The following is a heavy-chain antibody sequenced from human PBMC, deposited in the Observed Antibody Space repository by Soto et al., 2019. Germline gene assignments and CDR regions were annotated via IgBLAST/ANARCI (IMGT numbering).Heavy chain of an antibody. CDR3: AKWRSVAQFDY. CDR2: ISGSGGST. D-gene: IGHD6-19*01. V-gene: IGHV3-23*01. Sequence: EVQLLESGGGLVQPGGSLRLSCAASGFTFSSYAMSWVRQAQGKGLEWVSAISGSGGSTYYADSVKGRFTISRDNSKNTPYLQMNILRAEDTAVYYCAKWRSVAQFDYWGQGTLVTVSS. J-gene: IGHJ4*02. CDR1: GFTFSSYA.